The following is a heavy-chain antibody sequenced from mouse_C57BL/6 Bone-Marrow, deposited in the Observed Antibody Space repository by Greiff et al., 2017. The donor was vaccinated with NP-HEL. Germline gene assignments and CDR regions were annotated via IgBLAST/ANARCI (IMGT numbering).Heavy chain of an antibody. CDR1: GFTFSDAW. CDR2: IRNKANNHAT. D-gene: IGHD3-1*01. V-gene: IGHV6-6*01. Sequence: EVKLVESGGGLVQPGGSMKLSCAASGFTFSDAWMDWVRQSPEKGLEWVAEIRNKANNHATYYAESVKGRFTISRDESKSSVYLQMNSLGAEDTDIYYCARVLRFGDFDYWGQGTTLTVSS. J-gene: IGHJ2*01. CDR3: ARVLRFGDFDY.